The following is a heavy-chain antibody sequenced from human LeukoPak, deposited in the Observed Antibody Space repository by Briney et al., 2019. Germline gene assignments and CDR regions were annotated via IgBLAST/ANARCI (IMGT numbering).Heavy chain of an antibody. J-gene: IGHJ4*02. CDR1: GYTLTSYY. Sequence: GASVKVSCKASGYTLTSYYMHWVRQAPGQGLEWMGIINPSGGSTSYAQKFQGRVTMTRDTSTSTVYMELSSLRSEDTAVYYCARELVSVVVTPEGFDYWGQGTLVTVSS. V-gene: IGHV1-46*01. D-gene: IGHD3-22*01. CDR2: INPSGGST. CDR3: ARELVSVVVTPEGFDY.